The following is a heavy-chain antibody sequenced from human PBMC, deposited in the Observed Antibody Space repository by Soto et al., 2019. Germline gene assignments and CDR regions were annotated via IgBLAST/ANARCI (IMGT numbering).Heavy chain of an antibody. CDR3: AKGQSYSSSWYYGMDV. CDR2: ISGSGGST. D-gene: IGHD6-13*01. CDR1: GFTFSSYA. J-gene: IGHJ6*02. Sequence: LRLSCAASGFTFSSYAMSWVRQAPGKGLEWVSAISGSGGSTYYADSVKGRFTISRDNSKNTLYLQMNSLRAEDTAVYYCAKGQSYSSSWYYGMDVWGQGTTVTVSS. V-gene: IGHV3-23*01.